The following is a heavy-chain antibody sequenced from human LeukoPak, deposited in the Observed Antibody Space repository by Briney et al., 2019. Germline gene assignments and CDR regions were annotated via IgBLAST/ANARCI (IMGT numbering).Heavy chain of an antibody. CDR3: AVAAAGNWDYYYYYYMDV. Sequence: GGSLRLSCAASGFTFSSYWMHWVRQAPGKGLEWVSAISGSGGSTYYADSVKGRFTISRDNSKNTLYLQMNSLRAEDTAVYYCAVAAAGNWDYYYYYYMDVWGKGTTVTVSS. V-gene: IGHV3-23*01. J-gene: IGHJ6*03. CDR1: GFTFSSYW. D-gene: IGHD6-13*01. CDR2: ISGSGGST.